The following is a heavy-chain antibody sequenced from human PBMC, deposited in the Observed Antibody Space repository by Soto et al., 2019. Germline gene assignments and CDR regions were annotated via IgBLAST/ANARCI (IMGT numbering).Heavy chain of an antibody. CDR2: IYWDDDK. Sequence: GSGPTLVNPTQTLTLTCTFSGFSLSSTRMAVGWIRQPPGKALEWLALIYWDDDKRYSPFLKSRLTITKDTSKNQVVLTMSNMEPVDTARYYCANIVGAVLGYYFDYWGQGTLVTVS. CDR3: ANIVGAVLGYYFDY. CDR1: GFSLSSTRMA. D-gene: IGHD6-19*01. V-gene: IGHV2-5*02. J-gene: IGHJ4*02.